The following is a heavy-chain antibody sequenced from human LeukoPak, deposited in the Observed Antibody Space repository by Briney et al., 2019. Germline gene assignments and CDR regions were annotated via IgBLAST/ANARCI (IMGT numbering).Heavy chain of an antibody. CDR2: IRSKAYGGTT. V-gene: IGHV3-49*03. CDR1: GFTFGDYA. J-gene: IGHJ4*02. Sequence: PGGSLRLSCTASGFTFGDYAMSWFRQAPGKGLEWVGFIRSKAYGGTTEYAASVKGRFTISRDDSKSIAYLQMNSLKTEDTAVYYCTRLRIAVAGTPRPATYYFDYWGQGTLVTVS. D-gene: IGHD6-19*01. CDR3: TRLRIAVAGTPRPATYYFDY.